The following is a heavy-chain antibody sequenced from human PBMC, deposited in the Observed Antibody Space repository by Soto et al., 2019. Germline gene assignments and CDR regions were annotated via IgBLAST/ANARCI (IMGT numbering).Heavy chain of an antibody. D-gene: IGHD4-17*01. Sequence: QVQLVQSGAEVKKPGASVKVSCKASGYTFTSYGISWVRQAPGQGLEWMGWISAYNGNTNYAQNLQGRVTMTTDTSTSTAYMELRSLRSDDTAVYYCARAASLPYGDYAPYYYYGMDVWGQGTTVTVSS. J-gene: IGHJ6*02. CDR1: GYTFTSYG. V-gene: IGHV1-18*01. CDR2: ISAYNGNT. CDR3: ARAASLPYGDYAPYYYYGMDV.